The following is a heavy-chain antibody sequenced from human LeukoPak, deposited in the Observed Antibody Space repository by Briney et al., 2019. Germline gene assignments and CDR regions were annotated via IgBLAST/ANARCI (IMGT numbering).Heavy chain of an antibody. CDR3: ATWAGAVIVDKNGGVY. V-gene: IGHV1-24*01. J-gene: IGHJ4*02. D-gene: IGHD3-22*01. CDR2: FDPEAGET. CDR1: GYSLTELS. Sequence: ASVKVSCKVSGYSLTELSMHWVRQTPGKGLEWMGGFDPEAGETIYAQKFQGRVTMTEDTSTDTAYMELSSLRSEDTAVFYCATWAGAVIVDKNGGVYWGQGTLVTVSS.